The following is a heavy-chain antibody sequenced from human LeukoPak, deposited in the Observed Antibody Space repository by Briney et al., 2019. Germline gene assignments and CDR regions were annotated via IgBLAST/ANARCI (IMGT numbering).Heavy chain of an antibody. V-gene: IGHV4-59*01. CDR2: IYYSGST. CDR1: GGSISSYY. Sequence: SETLSLTCTVSGGSISSYYWSWIRQPPGKRLEWIGYIYYSGSTNYNPSLKSRVTISVDTSKNQFSLKLSSVTAADTAVYYCARVRGWFGELDYFDYWGQGTLVTVSS. CDR3: ARVRGWFGELDYFDY. D-gene: IGHD3-10*01. J-gene: IGHJ4*02.